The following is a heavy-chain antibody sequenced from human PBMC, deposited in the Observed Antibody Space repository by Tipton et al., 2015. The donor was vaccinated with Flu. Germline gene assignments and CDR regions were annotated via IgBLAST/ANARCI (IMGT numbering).Heavy chain of an antibody. J-gene: IGHJ6*02. CDR1: GGSISSGGYY. D-gene: IGHD1-20*01. CDR2: IYYSGST. Sequence: TLSLTCTVSGGSISSGGYYWSWIRQHPGKGLEWIGYIYYSGSTYYNPSLKSRVTISVDTSKNQFSLKLSSVTAADTAVYYCARDLEVTGTHYGMDVWGQGTTVTVSS. V-gene: IGHV4-31*03. CDR3: ARDLEVTGTHYGMDV.